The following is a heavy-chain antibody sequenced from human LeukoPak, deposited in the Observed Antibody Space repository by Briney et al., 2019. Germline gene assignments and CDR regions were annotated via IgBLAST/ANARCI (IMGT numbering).Heavy chain of an antibody. Sequence: GASVKVSCKASGYTFTGYYMHWVRQAPGQGLEWMGWINPNSGGTNYAQKFQGRVTMTRDTFISTAYMELSRLRSDDTAVYYCARDSGSSGWYLYNHWGQGTLVTVSS. CDR2: INPNSGGT. J-gene: IGHJ5*02. D-gene: IGHD6-19*01. CDR3: ARDSGSSGWYLYNH. V-gene: IGHV1-2*02. CDR1: GYTFTGYY.